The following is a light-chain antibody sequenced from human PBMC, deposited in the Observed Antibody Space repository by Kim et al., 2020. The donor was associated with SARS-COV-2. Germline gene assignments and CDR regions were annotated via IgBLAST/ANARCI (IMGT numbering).Light chain of an antibody. CDR1: SSNIGTNT. Sequence: GQRVIISCSGSSSNIGTNTVNWYQQLPGRAPRLLIYSDNKRPSGVPDRFSASKSGTSASLAISGLQSEDEADWYCAAWDDRLNAYVFGSGTKVTVL. J-gene: IGLJ1*01. CDR3: AAWDDRLNAYV. V-gene: IGLV1-44*01. CDR2: SDN.